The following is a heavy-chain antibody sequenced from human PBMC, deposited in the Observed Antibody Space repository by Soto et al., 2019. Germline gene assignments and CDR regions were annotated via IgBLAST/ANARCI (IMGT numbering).Heavy chain of an antibody. CDR3: EKRELGNWFDP. V-gene: IGHV3-23*01. CDR1: GFTFSTYA. D-gene: IGHD7-27*01. Sequence: EVQLLESGGVLVQPGGSLRLSCAASGFTFSTYAMSWVRQAPGKGLEWVSSISGSGGATYYADSVKGRFTISRDNSKNALYLQINSLRAEDTAVYYCEKRELGNWFDPWGQGTLVTVSS. J-gene: IGHJ5*02. CDR2: ISGSGGAT.